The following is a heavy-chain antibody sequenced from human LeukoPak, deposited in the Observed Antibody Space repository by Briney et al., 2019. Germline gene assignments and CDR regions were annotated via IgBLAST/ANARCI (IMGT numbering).Heavy chain of an antibody. V-gene: IGHV1-8*02. J-gene: IGHJ6*02. CDR1: GYTFTNYG. Sequence: GASVKVSCKASGYTFTNYGISWVRQAPGQGLEWMGWMNPNSGNTGYAQKFQGRVTMTRNTSISTAYMELSSLRSEDTAVYYCARADYDFWSGYYAYYYYYGMDVWGQGTTVTVSS. D-gene: IGHD3-3*01. CDR2: MNPNSGNT. CDR3: ARADYDFWSGYYAYYYYYGMDV.